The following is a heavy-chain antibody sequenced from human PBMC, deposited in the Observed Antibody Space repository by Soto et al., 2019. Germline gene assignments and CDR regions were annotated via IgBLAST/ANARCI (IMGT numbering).Heavy chain of an antibody. CDR3: ARGATVNMATRPFDY. CDR1: GYTFTSYG. CDR2: IRAYHGNT. Sequence: QVQLVQSGAEVKKPGASVKVSCKDSGYTFTSYGISWVRQAPGQGLEWMGWIRAYHGNTNYAQKLQGRVTMTTDTSASTAYMELRSLRSDDTAVYYCARGATVNMATRPFDYWGQGTLVTVSS. J-gene: IGHJ4*02. D-gene: IGHD5-12*01. V-gene: IGHV1-18*01.